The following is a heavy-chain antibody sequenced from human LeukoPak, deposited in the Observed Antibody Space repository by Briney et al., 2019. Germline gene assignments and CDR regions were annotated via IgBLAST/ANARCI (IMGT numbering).Heavy chain of an antibody. CDR3: ARTPRLRFLESSYYYYYVDV. D-gene: IGHD3-3*01. CDR1: GGSISSGSYY. CDR2: IYTSGST. J-gene: IGHJ6*03. Sequence: SETLSLTCTVSGGSISSGSYYWSWIRQPAGKGLEWIGRIYTSGSTNYNPSLKSRVTISVDTSKNQFSLKLSSVTAADTAVYYCARTPRLRFLESSYYYYYVDVWGKGTTVTVSS. V-gene: IGHV4-61*02.